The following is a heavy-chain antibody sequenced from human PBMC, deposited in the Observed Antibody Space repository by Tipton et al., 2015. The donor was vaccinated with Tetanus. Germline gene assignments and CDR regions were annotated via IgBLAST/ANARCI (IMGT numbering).Heavy chain of an antibody. CDR3: ARYPNSSGCYPASFDF. Sequence: SLRLSCAASGFSVSSNYMAWDRQAPEKGLEWVSDMYSGGTKDYADSVKGRFIISRDNSKNTLYLQMNSLRVEDTAVYYCARYPNSSGCYPASFDFLGQGTLVTVSS. CDR1: GFSVSSNY. V-gene: IGHV3-53*01. CDR2: MYSGGTK. D-gene: IGHD3-22*01. J-gene: IGHJ4*02.